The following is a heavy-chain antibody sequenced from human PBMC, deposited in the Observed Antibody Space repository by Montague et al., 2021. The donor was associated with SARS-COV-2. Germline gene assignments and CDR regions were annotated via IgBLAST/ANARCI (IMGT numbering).Heavy chain of an antibody. J-gene: IGHJ6*03. Sequence: SETLSLTCTVSGGSISSYYWSWIRQPPGKGLEWIGHIYYSGSTNYNPSLKSRVTISVDTSKNQFSLKLSSVTAADTAVYYCARGIFTIPFIPAHYYMDVWGKGTTVTVSS. CDR2: IYYSGST. CDR1: GGSISSYY. D-gene: IGHD3-3*01. CDR3: ARGIFTIPFIPAHYYMDV. V-gene: IGHV4-59*01.